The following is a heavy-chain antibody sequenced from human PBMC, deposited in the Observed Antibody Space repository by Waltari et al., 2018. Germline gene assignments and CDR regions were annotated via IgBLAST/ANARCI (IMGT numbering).Heavy chain of an antibody. J-gene: IGHJ5*02. V-gene: IGHV4-4*07. CDR2: IHSSGTT. CDR1: GGSISGYY. CDR3: AKDIPSYNWFDP. Sequence: QVQLQESGPGLVKPSETLSLTCTVSGGSISGYYCSWIRQPAGKGLEWVGRIHSSGTTNYISSLNSRVTMSIDTSKNQFSLKLSSVTAADTALYYCAKDIPSYNWFDPWGQGILVTVSS.